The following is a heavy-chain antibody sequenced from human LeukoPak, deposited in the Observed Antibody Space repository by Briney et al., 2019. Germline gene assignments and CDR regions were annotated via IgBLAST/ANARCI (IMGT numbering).Heavy chain of an antibody. CDR2: IIPIFGTA. Sequence: SVKVSCKASGGTFSSYAISWVRQAPGQGLEWMGGIIPIFGTANYAQKFQGRVTITADESTSTAYMELSSLRSEDTAVYYCARDQSLMGITIFGVDFDYWGQGTLVTVSS. J-gene: IGHJ4*02. CDR1: GGTFSSYA. CDR3: ARDQSLMGITIFGVDFDY. D-gene: IGHD3-3*01. V-gene: IGHV1-69*13.